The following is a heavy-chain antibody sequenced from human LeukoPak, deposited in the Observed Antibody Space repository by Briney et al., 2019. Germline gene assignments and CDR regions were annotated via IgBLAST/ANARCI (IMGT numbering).Heavy chain of an antibody. D-gene: IGHD3-9*01. Sequence: SGGSLRLSCAASGFTFSSYWMHWVRQAPGKGLVWVSRINSDGSSTSYADSVKGRFTISRDNAKNTLYLQMNSLRAEDTAVYYCARDAQYYDILTGYYTKYYFDYWGQGTLVTVSS. J-gene: IGHJ4*02. CDR3: ARDAQYYDILTGYYTKYYFDY. CDR1: GFTFSSYW. CDR2: INSDGSST. V-gene: IGHV3-74*01.